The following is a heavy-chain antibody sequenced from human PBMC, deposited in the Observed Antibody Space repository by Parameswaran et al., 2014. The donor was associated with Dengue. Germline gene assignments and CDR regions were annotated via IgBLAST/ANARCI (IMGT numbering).Heavy chain of an antibody. J-gene: IGHJ6*02. CDR2: IYPGAPES. D-gene: IGHD1-1*01. CDR3: AIMTGTTTPDGLDI. V-gene: IGHV5-51*01. Sequence: VRQMPGKGLECMGIIYPGAPESRYSPPFQGQVIFSVDKSINTAFLQWSSLKASDTAMYYCAIMTGTTTPDGLDIWGQGTTVTVSS.